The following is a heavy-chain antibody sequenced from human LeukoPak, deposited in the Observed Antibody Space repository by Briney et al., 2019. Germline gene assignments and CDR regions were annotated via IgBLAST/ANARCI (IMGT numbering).Heavy chain of an antibody. CDR2: IYYTGST. Sequence: SETLSLTCTVSGGSISSSSYYWGWIRQPPGKGLEWIGSIYYTGSTYYNPSLESRVTISIDTSTHQFSLKVTSVTAADTAVYYCARHVVGGTCYSALNIWGQGTMVTVSS. CDR1: GGSISSSSYY. D-gene: IGHD2-15*01. V-gene: IGHV4-39*01. J-gene: IGHJ3*02. CDR3: ARHVVGGTCYSALNI.